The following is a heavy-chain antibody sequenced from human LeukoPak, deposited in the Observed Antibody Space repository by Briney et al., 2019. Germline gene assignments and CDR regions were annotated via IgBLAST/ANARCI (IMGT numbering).Heavy chain of an antibody. D-gene: IGHD2-2*01. J-gene: IGHJ5*02. Sequence: SETLSLTCTVSGGSISSSSYYWGWIRQPPGKGLEWIGSIYYSGSTNYNPSLKSRVTISVDTSKNQFSLKLSSVTAADTAVYYCARQARQLLFYVDWFDPWGQGTLVTVSS. CDR3: ARQARQLLFYVDWFDP. CDR1: GGSISSSSYY. V-gene: IGHV4-39*01. CDR2: IYYSGST.